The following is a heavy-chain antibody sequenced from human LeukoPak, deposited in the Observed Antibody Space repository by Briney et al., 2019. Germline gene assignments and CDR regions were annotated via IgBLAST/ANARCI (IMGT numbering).Heavy chain of an antibody. J-gene: IGHJ6*02. V-gene: IGHV3-23*01. CDR2: ICGSGGST. D-gene: IGHD2-15*01. CDR3: AKIRIGPYYYYGMDV. CDR1: GFTFCSFA. Sequence: GGSLRLSCAGPGFTFCSFAMSRVRPAPGKGLEWVSAICGSGGSTYYADSVKGRFTISRDNSKNTLYLQMNSLRAEDTAVYYCAKIRIGPYYYYGMDVWGQGTTVTVSS.